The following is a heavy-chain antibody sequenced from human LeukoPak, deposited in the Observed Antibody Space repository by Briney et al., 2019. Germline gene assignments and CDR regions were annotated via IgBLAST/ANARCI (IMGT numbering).Heavy chain of an antibody. CDR1: GGSISSTSYY. Sequence: PSETLSLTCTVSGGSISSTSYYWGWIRRSPGKGLEWIGSIYYSGSTYYNPSLKSRVTISVDTSKDQFSLKLSSVTAADTAVYYCARDNYGEYYYYGMDVXXXGXTXTVSS. CDR2: IYYSGST. D-gene: IGHD4-17*01. J-gene: IGHJ6*01. CDR3: ARDNYGEYYYYGMDV. V-gene: IGHV4-39*07.